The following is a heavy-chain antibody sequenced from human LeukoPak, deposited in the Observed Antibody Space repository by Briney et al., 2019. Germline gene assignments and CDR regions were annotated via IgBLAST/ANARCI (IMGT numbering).Heavy chain of an antibody. CDR1: GGTFSSYA. Sequence: ASVKVSCKASGGTFSSYAISWVRQAPGQGLEWMGGIIPIFGAANYAQKFQGRVTITRDTSASTAYMELSSLRSEDTAVYYCARVKVPAANNYYYGMDVWGQGTTVTVSS. J-gene: IGHJ6*02. CDR3: ARVKVPAANNYYYGMDV. V-gene: IGHV1-69*05. D-gene: IGHD2-2*01. CDR2: IIPIFGAA.